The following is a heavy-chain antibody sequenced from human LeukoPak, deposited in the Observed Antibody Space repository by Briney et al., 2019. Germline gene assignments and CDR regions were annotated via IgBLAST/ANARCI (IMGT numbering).Heavy chain of an antibody. CDR1: GYTFTGYY. CDR3: ASFDGQQLVRGGSPFDY. V-gene: IGHV1-2*02. Sequence: ASVKVSCKASGYTFTGYYMHWVRQAPGQGLEWMGWINPNSGGTNYAQKFQGRVTMTRDTSISTAYMELSRLRSDGTAVYYCASFDGQQLVRGGSPFDYWGQGTLVTVSS. CDR2: INPNSGGT. D-gene: IGHD6-13*01. J-gene: IGHJ4*02.